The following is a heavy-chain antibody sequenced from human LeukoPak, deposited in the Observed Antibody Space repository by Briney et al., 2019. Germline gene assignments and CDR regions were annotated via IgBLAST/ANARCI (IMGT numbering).Heavy chain of an antibody. CDR1: GFTFTSYG. CDR2: VSGTGGTT. J-gene: IGHJ4*02. D-gene: IGHD5-18*01. V-gene: IGHV3-23*01. CDR3: AKNSGYSYGRNDY. Sequence: GGSLRLSCAASGFTFTSYGMSWVRQAPGKGLEWVSSVSGTGGTTYYPDSVKGRFTISRDNSQNTLFLQMNSLRAEDTALYYCAKNSGYSYGRNDYWGQGTLVTVSS.